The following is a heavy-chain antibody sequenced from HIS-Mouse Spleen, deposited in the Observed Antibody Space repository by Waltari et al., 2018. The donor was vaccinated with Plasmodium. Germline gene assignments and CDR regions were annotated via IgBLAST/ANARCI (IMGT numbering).Heavy chain of an antibody. CDR3: AREEMLTGYYNDYWYFDL. CDR1: GFTFSSYS. Sequence: EVQLVESGGGLVKPGGSLRLSCAASGFTFSSYSMNWVRQAPGKGLEWVSSISSSSSYIYYADSVKGRFTISRDNAKNSLYLQMNSLRAEDTAVYYCAREEMLTGYYNDYWYFDLWGRGTLVTVSS. J-gene: IGHJ2*01. CDR2: ISSSSSYI. V-gene: IGHV3-21*01. D-gene: IGHD3-9*01.